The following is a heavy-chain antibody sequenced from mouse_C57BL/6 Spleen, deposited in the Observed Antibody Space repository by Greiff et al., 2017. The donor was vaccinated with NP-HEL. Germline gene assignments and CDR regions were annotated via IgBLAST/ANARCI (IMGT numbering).Heavy chain of an antibody. D-gene: IGHD6-1*01. CDR3: ASPSFFDY. J-gene: IGHJ2*01. V-gene: IGHV1-81*01. CDR1: GYTFTSYG. CDR2: IYPRSGNT. Sequence: QVHVKQSGAELARPGASVKLSCKASGYTFTSYGISWVKQRTGQGLEWIGEIYPRSGNTYYNEKFKGKATLTADKSSSTAYMELRSLTSEDSAVYFCASPSFFDYWGQGTTLTVSS.